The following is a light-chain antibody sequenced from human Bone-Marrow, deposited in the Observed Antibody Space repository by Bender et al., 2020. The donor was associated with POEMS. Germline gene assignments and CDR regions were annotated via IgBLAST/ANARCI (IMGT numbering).Light chain of an antibody. V-gene: IGLV2-23*01. CDR1: TNGV. CDR2: EDS. CDR3: SSYAPGNTVV. Sequence: QFVLTQPASVSGSPGQSITISCTGTTNGVCWYRQRPGNAPELKIYEDSRRPSGVSNRFSGSKSGNTASLTISGLQDEDEGDYYCSSYAPGNTVVFGGGTKLTVL. J-gene: IGLJ3*02.